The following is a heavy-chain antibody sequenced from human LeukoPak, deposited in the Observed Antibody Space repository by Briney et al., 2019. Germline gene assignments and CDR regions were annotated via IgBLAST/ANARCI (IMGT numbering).Heavy chain of an antibody. V-gene: IGHV3-23*01. Sequence: GGSLRLSCAASGFSFSSLAMSWVRQPPGKGLEWVSAITGSGGNTYYVDSVKGRFTISTDNSKNTLYLQMNSMRADDTAVYYCARRTALEQYFNYWGQGTLVTVPS. CDR2: ITGSGGNT. CDR3: ARRTALEQYFNY. D-gene: IGHD1/OR15-1a*01. J-gene: IGHJ4*02. CDR1: GFSFSSLA.